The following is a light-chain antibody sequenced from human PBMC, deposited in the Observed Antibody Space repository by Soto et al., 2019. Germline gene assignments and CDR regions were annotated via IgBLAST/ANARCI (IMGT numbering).Light chain of an antibody. CDR2: GAS. V-gene: IGKV1-27*01. Sequence: DIQMTQSPSSLSASVGDRVTITCRATQDISNYLAWYQQRPGKVPKLLIYGASILQSRVPSRFRGSGSGTDFTLTISSLQPEDGATYYCQQYNSGPTWKFCQGTKVQIK. CDR1: QDISNY. CDR3: QQYNSGPTWK. J-gene: IGKJ1*01.